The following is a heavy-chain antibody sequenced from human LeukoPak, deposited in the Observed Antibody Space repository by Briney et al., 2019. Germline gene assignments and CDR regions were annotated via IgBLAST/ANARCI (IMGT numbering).Heavy chain of an antibody. CDR2: IYSGGST. V-gene: IGHV3-66*01. Sequence: GGSLRLSCAASGSTVRSNYMSWVRQAPGKGLEWVSVIYSGGSTYYADSVKGRFTISRDNSKNTLYLQMNSLRAEDTAVYYCARGWAPGYSSSWYTPLGYWGQGTLVTVSS. D-gene: IGHD6-13*01. CDR1: GSTVRSNY. J-gene: IGHJ4*02. CDR3: ARGWAPGYSSSWYTPLGY.